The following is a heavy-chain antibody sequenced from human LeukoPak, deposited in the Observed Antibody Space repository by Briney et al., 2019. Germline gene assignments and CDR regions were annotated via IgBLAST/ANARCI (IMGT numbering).Heavy chain of an antibody. J-gene: IGHJ4*02. CDR1: GGSISSYY. CDR3: ARAQGDYGDYDY. V-gene: IGHV4-59*01. CDR2: IYYSGST. Sequence: SETLSLTCTVSGGSISSYYWSWIRQPPGKGLEWTGNIYYSGSTNYNPSLKSRVTISVDTSKNQFSLKLSSVTAADTAVYYCARAQGDYGDYDYWGQGTLVTVSS. D-gene: IGHD4-17*01.